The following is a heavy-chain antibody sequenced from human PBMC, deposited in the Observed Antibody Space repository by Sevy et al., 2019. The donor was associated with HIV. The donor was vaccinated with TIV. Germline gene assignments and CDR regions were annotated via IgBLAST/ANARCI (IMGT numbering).Heavy chain of an antibody. V-gene: IGHV3-30-3*01. J-gene: IGHJ3*01. CDR1: GFTFSSYP. Sequence: GGSLRLSCAASGFTFSSYPMHWVRQAPGKGLEWVSFISFDGTDKYYADSVKGRFTITRDSSKNNLFLQMNSLRAEDTAFYYCVRETTMLPRGAFDFWGQGTMVTVSS. CDR2: ISFDGTDK. CDR3: VRETTMLPRGAFDF. D-gene: IGHD3-10*01.